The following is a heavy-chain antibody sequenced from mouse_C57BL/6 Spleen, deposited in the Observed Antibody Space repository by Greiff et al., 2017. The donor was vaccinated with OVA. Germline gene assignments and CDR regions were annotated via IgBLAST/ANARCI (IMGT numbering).Heavy chain of an antibody. Sequence: EVQLQQSGAELVRPGASVKLSCTASGFNIKDDYMHWVKQRPEQGLEWIGWIDPANGDTEYASKFQGKATITADTSSNTAYLQLSSLTSEDTAVYYCTPGYYGSSYGFADWGQGTLVTVSA. CDR1: GFNIKDDY. V-gene: IGHV14-4*01. CDR3: TPGYYGSSYGFAD. J-gene: IGHJ3*01. CDR2: IDPANGDT. D-gene: IGHD1-1*01.